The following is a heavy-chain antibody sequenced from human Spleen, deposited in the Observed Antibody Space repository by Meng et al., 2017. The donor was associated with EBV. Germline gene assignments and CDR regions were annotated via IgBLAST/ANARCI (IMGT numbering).Heavy chain of an antibody. Sequence: VQMVQSGAGVKKPGASVKVSCKASGYIFKNYGISWVRQAPGQGLGWMGWISPYNGNTNSAQKFQGRVIMTTDTSRSTAYMELRSLTSDDTAVYYCARGGGTTGLWFSDYWGQGTLVTVSS. J-gene: IGHJ4*02. CDR2: ISPYNGNT. CDR3: ARGGGTTGLWFSDY. CDR1: GYIFKNYG. V-gene: IGHV1-18*01. D-gene: IGHD2/OR15-2a*01.